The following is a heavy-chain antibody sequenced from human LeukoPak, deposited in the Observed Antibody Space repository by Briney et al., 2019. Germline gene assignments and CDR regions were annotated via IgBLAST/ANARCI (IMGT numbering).Heavy chain of an antibody. V-gene: IGHV3-30-3*01. D-gene: IGHD3-3*02. Sequence: PGRSLRLSYAASGFTFSSYAMHWVRQAPGKGLEWVAVISYDGSNKYYADSVKGRFTISRDNSKNTLYLQMNSLRAEDTAVYYCARHLDVWGQGTTVTVSS. CDR2: ISYDGSNK. J-gene: IGHJ6*02. CDR3: ARHLDV. CDR1: GFTFSSYA.